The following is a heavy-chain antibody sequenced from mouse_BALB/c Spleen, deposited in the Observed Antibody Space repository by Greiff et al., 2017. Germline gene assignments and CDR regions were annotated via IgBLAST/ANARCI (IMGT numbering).Heavy chain of an antibody. Sequence: EVKVVESGGGLVQPGGSRKLSCAASGFTFRRFGMHWVRQAPEKGLEWVAYISSGSSTIYYADTVKGRFTISRDNPKHTLFLQMTSLRSEDTAMYYCARSSGNYGGFAYWGQGTLVTVSA. CDR2: ISSGSSTI. CDR3: ARSSGNYGGFAY. D-gene: IGHD2-1*01. V-gene: IGHV5-17*02. CDR1: GFTFRRFG. J-gene: IGHJ3*01.